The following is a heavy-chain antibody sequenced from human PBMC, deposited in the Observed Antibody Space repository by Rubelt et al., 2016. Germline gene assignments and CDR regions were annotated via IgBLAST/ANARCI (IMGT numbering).Heavy chain of an antibody. CDR1: GFTFTTHG. Sequence: GSGGGLVQPGGSLRLSCAASGFTFTTHGMSWVRQAPGKGLEWVSTISGGGGSAYYADSVRGRFTISRDNSKNTLYLQMNSLKTEDTAVYYCSTTAMEHIPHDAFDVWGQGTMVTVSS. D-gene: IGHD5-18*01. CDR3: STTAMEHIPHDAFDV. J-gene: IGHJ3*01. V-gene: IGHV3-23*01. CDR2: ISGGGGSA.